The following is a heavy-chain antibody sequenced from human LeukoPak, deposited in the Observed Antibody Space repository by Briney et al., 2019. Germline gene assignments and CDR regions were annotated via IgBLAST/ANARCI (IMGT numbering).Heavy chain of an antibody. CDR3: ARRPRVGPFDY. J-gene: IGHJ4*02. D-gene: IGHD3-10*01. CDR2: INPSGGST. Sequence: GASVKVSCKASGYTFTSYYMHWVRQAPGQGLEWMGIINPSGGSTSYAQKFQGRVTMTRDTSTSTVYMEVSSLRSEDTAVYYCARRPRVGPFDYWGQGTLVTVSS. CDR1: GYTFTSYY. V-gene: IGHV1-46*01.